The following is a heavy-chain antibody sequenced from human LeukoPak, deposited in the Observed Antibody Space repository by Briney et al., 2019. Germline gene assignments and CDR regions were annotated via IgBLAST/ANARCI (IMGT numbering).Heavy chain of an antibody. CDR2: MNPNSGNT. CDR1: GYTFTSYD. J-gene: IGHJ3*02. D-gene: IGHD3-10*01. CDR3: LLDYYGSGSDAFDI. Sequence: ASVKVSCKASGYTFTSYDINWVRQATGQGLEWMGWMNPNSGNTGYAQKFQGRVTMTRNTSISTAYMELSSLRSEDTAVYYCLLDYYGSGSDAFDIWGQGTMVTVSS. V-gene: IGHV1-8*01.